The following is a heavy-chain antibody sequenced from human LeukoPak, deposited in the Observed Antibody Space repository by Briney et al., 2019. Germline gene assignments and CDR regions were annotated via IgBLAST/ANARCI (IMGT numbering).Heavy chain of an antibody. V-gene: IGHV4-30-4*01. CDR3: ARGRYKNYYGMDV. CDR1: GGSVSSGDYY. CDR2: IYYSGST. D-gene: IGHD1-1*01. J-gene: IGHJ6*04. Sequence: PSQTLSLTCTVSGGSVSSGDYYWSWIRQPPGKGLEWIGSIYYSGSTYYNPSLKSRVTISVDTSKNQFSLNLRSVTAADTAVYYCARGRYKNYYGMDVWGKGTTVTVSS.